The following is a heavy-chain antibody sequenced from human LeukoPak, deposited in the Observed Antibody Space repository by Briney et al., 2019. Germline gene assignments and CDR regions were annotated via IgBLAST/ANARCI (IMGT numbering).Heavy chain of an antibody. Sequence: SETLTLTCTVSGGSISSGGYYWSWIRQHPGKGLEWIGYIYYSGSTYYNPSLKSRVTISVDTSKNQFSLKLSSVTAADTAVYYCARDRGGSYYDYWGQGTLVTVSS. J-gene: IGHJ4*02. D-gene: IGHD1-26*01. CDR2: IYYSGST. CDR1: GGSISSGGYY. V-gene: IGHV4-31*03. CDR3: ARDRGGSYYDY.